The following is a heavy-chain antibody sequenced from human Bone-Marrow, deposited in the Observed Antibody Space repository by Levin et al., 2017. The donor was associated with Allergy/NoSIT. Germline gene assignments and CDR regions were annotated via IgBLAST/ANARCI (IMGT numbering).Heavy chain of an antibody. J-gene: IGHJ6*02. CDR3: ARYGYYDFWSGYKSRYYGMDG. CDR2: IIPILGIA. D-gene: IGHD3-3*01. CDR1: GGTFSSYT. Sequence: SVKVSCKASGGTFSSYTISWVRQAPGQGLEWMGRIIPILGIANYAQKFQGRVTITADKSTSTAYMELSSLRSEDTAVYYCARYGYYDFWSGYKSRYYGMDGWGQGTTVTVS. V-gene: IGHV1-69*02.